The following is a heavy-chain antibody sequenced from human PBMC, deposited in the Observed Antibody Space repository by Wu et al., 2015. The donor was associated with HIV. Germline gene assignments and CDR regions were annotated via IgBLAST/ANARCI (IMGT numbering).Heavy chain of an antibody. V-gene: IGHV1-69*11. J-gene: IGHJ6*02. CDR3: ARGNGVVLRYFDPDLSMDV. CDR1: RDTFKRFA. CDR2: ITPVLGST. D-gene: IGHD3-9*01. Sequence: QVQLVQSGAEIKKPGSSVKVSCKASRDTFKRFAITWVRQAPGQGLECMGKITPVLGSTVYTQKFQDRVTITADESTSTSYMELSSLTSEDTAVYFCARGNGVVLRYFDPDLSMDVWGQGDHSHRLL.